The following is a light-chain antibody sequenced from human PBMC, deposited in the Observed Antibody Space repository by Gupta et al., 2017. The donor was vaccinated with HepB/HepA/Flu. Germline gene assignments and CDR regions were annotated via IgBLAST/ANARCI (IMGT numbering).Light chain of an antibody. Sequence: NFMLTQPHSVSESLGKTVTISCTRSSGTIASNDVQWYQQRPGSAPRTVIYDDRDRASGVPDRFSGSIDRSSNSASLTTSGLKTEDEAIYYCQSYDVVSQPVCAGGTQLTV. J-gene: IGLJ7*01. CDR1: SGTIASND. CDR3: QSYDVVSQPV. CDR2: DDR. V-gene: IGLV6-57*03.